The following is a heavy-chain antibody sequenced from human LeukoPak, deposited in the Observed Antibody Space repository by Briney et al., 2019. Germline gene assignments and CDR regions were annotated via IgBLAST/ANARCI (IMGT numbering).Heavy chain of an antibody. J-gene: IGHJ1*01. CDR1: GYTFTGYY. D-gene: IGHD3-22*01. V-gene: IGHV1-2*02. Sequence: GASVKVSGKASGYTFTGYYMHWVRQAPGQRLEWMGWINPNSGGTNYAQKFQGRVTMTGDTSISTAYMELSRLRSDDTAVYYCARDGYYDSSGSAGFQHWGQGTLVTVSS. CDR3: ARDGYYDSSGSAGFQH. CDR2: INPNSGGT.